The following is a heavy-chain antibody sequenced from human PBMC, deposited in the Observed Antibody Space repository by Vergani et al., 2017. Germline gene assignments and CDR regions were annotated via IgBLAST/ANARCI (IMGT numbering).Heavy chain of an antibody. Sequence: QLQLQESGPGLVKPSETLSLTCTVSGGSISSSSYYWGWIRQPPGKGLEWIGSIYYSGSTYYNPSLKSRATISVDTSRNQISLKLTSVTATDTAIYFCARGNPYVDFDIWGQGTMITVSS. V-gene: IGHV4-39*07. CDR2: IYYSGST. J-gene: IGHJ3*02. CDR1: GGSISSSSYY. CDR3: ARGNPYVDFDI. D-gene: IGHD3-16*01.